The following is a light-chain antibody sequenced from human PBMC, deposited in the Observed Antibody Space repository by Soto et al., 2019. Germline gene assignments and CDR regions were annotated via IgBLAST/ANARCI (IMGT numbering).Light chain of an antibody. CDR1: SSDVGNYNL. V-gene: IGLV2-23*02. Sequence: SALTQPASVSGSPGQSITISCTGTSSDVGNYNLVSWYQQHPGKAPKLMIYEVIKRPSGASNRFSGSKSGNTASLTISGLQAEDEADYYCYAYAGSSTFVFGTGTKLTVL. J-gene: IGLJ1*01. CDR3: YAYAGSSTFV. CDR2: EVI.